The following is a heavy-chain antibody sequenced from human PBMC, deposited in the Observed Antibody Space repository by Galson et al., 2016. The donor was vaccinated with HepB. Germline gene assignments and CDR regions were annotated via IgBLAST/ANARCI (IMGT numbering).Heavy chain of an antibody. Sequence: SVKVSCKASGYTFTDYAMHWVRQAPGQRLEWMGWINADNGDTRYSQKFRDRVTITRDTSAGTAYMELSSLRSDDTAVYYCASDPWRWSVEHWGQGTLVTVSS. J-gene: IGHJ4*02. CDR1: GYTFTDYA. D-gene: IGHD3-10*01. CDR2: INADNGDT. CDR3: ASDPWRWSVEH. V-gene: IGHV1-3*01.